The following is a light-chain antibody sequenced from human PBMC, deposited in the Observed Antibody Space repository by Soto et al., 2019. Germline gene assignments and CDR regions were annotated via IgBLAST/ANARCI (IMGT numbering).Light chain of an antibody. Sequence: QSVLAQPASVSGSPGQSITISCTGTSSDIGAYNYVSWYQHHPGTAPKLMIYEVRNRPSGVSDRFSGSKSGNTASLTISGLQAEDEADYYCCSYTRSSPYVFGTGTKLTVL. J-gene: IGLJ1*01. CDR3: CSYTRSSPYV. CDR1: SSDIGAYNY. V-gene: IGLV2-14*01. CDR2: EVR.